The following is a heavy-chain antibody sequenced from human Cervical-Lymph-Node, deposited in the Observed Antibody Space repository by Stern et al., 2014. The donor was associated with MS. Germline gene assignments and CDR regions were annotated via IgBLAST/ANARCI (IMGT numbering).Heavy chain of an antibody. CDR2: ISYDGSKK. CDR3: AKDRGSGWSLDY. CDR1: GFSFSTYG. D-gene: IGHD6-19*01. V-gene: IGHV3-30*18. Sequence: VQLVESGGGVGQPGGSLRISCAGSGFSFSTYGMHWVRQAPGKGLEWVAMISYDGSKKYYADSVKVRFTISRDNSKNTMYVQMNSLRLEDTAVYYCAKDRGSGWSLDYWGQGTLVAVSS. J-gene: IGHJ4*02.